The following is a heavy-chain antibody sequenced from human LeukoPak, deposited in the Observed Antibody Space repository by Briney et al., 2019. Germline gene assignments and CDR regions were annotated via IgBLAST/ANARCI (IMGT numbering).Heavy chain of an antibody. J-gene: IGHJ6*02. CDR3: ARAEGNTGWYYYYGMDV. Sequence: GGSLRLSCAASGFTFSSYAMPWVRQAPGKGLEWVAVISYDGSNKYYADSVKGRFTISRDNSKNTLYLQMNSLRAEDTAVYYCARAEGNTGWYYYYGMDVWGQGTTVTVSS. CDR1: GFTFSSYA. D-gene: IGHD4-23*01. V-gene: IGHV3-30-3*01. CDR2: ISYDGSNK.